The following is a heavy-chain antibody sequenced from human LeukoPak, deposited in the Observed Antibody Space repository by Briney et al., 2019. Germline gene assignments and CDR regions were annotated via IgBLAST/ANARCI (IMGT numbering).Heavy chain of an antibody. Sequence: GESLKISCKGSGYSFTSYWIGWVRQMPGKGLEWMGIIYPGDSDTRYSPSFQGQVTISADKSISTAYLQWSSLKASDTAMYYCARQSVVPAAKVVWYFDLWGRGTLVTVSS. V-gene: IGHV5-51*01. CDR2: IYPGDSDT. CDR1: GYSFTSYW. CDR3: ARQSVVPAAKVVWYFDL. J-gene: IGHJ2*01. D-gene: IGHD2-2*01.